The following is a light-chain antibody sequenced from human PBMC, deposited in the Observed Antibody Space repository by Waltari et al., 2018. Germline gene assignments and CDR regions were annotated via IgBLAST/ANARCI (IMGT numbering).Light chain of an antibody. CDR1: SPNTGPNN. CDR3: AAWDGRLDAWV. Sequence: QSVLTQPPSASGTPGQRVTISCSGSSPNTGPNNVTWYQHLPGTAPKLHIYNNNQGPSGVPDRFSGSKSGTSASLASSGLQSEDEADYYCAAWDGRLDAWVFGGGTKLTVL. J-gene: IGLJ3*02. V-gene: IGLV1-44*01. CDR2: NNN.